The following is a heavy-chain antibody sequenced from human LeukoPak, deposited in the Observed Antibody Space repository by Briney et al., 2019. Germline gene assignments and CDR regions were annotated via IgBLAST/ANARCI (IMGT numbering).Heavy chain of an antibody. CDR1: GGTFSSYA. CDR2: IIPIFGTA. CDR3: ARVGYSSSSTYNWFDP. Sequence: ASVKVSCKASGGTFSSYAISWVRQAPGQGLEWMGGIIPIFGTANYAQKFQGRVTITTDESTSTACMELSSLRSEDTAVYYCARVGYSSSSTYNWFDPWGQGTLVTVSS. D-gene: IGHD6-6*01. V-gene: IGHV1-69*05. J-gene: IGHJ5*02.